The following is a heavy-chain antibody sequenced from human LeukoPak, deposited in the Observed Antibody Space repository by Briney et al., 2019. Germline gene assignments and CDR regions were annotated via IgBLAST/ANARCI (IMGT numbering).Heavy chain of an antibody. CDR1: GFTFSNYA. CDR2: ITDNGGST. CDR3: VKTGANFYYEY. D-gene: IGHD3-10*01. Sequence: GGSLRLSCSVSGFTFSNYAMHWVRQAPGKGLEFVSAITDNGGSTFYTDSVKGRFTISRDNSKNTLYLQMSSLRTEDTAVYYCVKTGANFYYEYWGQGTLVTVSS. V-gene: IGHV3-64D*09. J-gene: IGHJ4*02.